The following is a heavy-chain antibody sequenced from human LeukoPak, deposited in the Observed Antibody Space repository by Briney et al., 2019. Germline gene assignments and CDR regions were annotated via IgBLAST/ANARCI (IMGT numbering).Heavy chain of an antibody. D-gene: IGHD3-10*01. CDR1: GGSISSYY. J-gene: IGHJ6*02. CDR3: ARGLLLWFGESRMDV. V-gene: IGHV4-4*07. CDR2: IYTSGST. Sequence: SETLSLTCTVSGGSISSYYWSWIRQPAGKGLEWIGRIYTSGSTKYNPSLKSRVTMSVDTSKNQFSLKLSSVTAADTAVYYCARGLLLWFGESRMDVWGQGTTVTVSS.